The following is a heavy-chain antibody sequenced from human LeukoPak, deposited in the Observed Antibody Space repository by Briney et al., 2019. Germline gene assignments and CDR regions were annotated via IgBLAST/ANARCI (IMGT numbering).Heavy chain of an antibody. CDR2: ISGSGGST. J-gene: IGHJ1*01. CDR3: AKTMYYYDSSGYYYFQH. Sequence: QPGGSLRLSCAASGFTFSSYAMSWVRQAPGKGLEWVSAISGSGGSTYYADSVKGRFTISRDNSKNTLYLQMNSLRAEDTAVYYCAKTMYYYDSSGYYYFQHWGQGTLVTASS. V-gene: IGHV3-23*01. CDR1: GFTFSSYA. D-gene: IGHD3-22*01.